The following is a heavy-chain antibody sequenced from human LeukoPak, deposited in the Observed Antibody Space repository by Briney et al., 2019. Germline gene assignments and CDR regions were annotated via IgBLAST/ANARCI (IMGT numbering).Heavy chain of an antibody. CDR3: AKLGDILTGYPYYFDY. D-gene: IGHD3-9*01. V-gene: IGHV3-23*01. J-gene: IGHJ4*02. Sequence: GGTLRLSCAASGFTFRSYGMSWVRQAPGKGLEWVSGISGSGGSTYYADSVKGRFNISRDNSKNTLYLQVNSLRAEDTAVYFCAKLGDILTGYPYYFDYWGQGTLVTVST. CDR2: ISGSGGST. CDR1: GFTFRSYG.